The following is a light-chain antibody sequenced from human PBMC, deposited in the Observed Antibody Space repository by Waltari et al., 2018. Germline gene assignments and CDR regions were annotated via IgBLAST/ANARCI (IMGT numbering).Light chain of an antibody. CDR2: LGS. CDR3: MQALQTPYT. CDR1: QSLLHNNGKLY. V-gene: IGKV2-28*01. J-gene: IGKJ2*01. Sequence: DIVMTHSPLSLAVTPGESASISCRSSQSLLHNNGKLYLDWYLQKPGQSPQLLISLGSNRASGVPDRFSGRRSGTGVTMKISRVEAEDVGVYFCMQALQTPYTFGQGTKLEIK.